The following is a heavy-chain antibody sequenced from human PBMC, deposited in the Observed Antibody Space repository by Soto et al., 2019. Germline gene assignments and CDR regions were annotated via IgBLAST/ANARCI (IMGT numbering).Heavy chain of an antibody. Sequence: RGSLRLSCAASGFTFSGYWMGWVRQAPGKGLEWVASIMKDGGEKKYVDSVRCRLTISRDNVQNSLFLQMDSLRVEDTAVHYCARYRDYYTADYWGQGPVVPVPS. D-gene: IGHD3-22*01. CDR2: IMKDGGEK. V-gene: IGHV3-7*01. J-gene: IGHJ4*01. CDR1: GFTFSGYW. CDR3: ARYRDYYTADY.